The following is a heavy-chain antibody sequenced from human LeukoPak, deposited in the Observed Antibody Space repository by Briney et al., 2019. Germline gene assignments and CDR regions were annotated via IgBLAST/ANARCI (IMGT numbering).Heavy chain of an antibody. Sequence: GGSLRFSGAASGFTFSSNGMHWLPPAPGKGLMGVAYIRCDRSNKYYASSVKGPFTTSRDNSKNPLYLQMDSLRAEDTVVYYGAKPPGANWGQGTLVTVSS. V-gene: IGHV3-30*02. J-gene: IGHJ4*02. CDR2: IRCDRSNK. D-gene: IGHD1-26*01. CDR3: AKPPGAN. CDR1: GFTFSSNG.